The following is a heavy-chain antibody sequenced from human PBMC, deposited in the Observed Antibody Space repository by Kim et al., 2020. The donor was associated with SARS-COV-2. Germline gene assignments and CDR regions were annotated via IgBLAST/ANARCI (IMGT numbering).Heavy chain of an antibody. D-gene: IGHD2-2*01. CDR2: INEDGSEK. CDR3: ARELVGGNAEYFQN. J-gene: IGHJ1*01. Sequence: GGSLRLSCAASGFTFSNYWMSWVRQAPGKGLEWVANINEDGSEKYYVDSVKGRFTISRDYAKNSLYLQMNSLRAEDTAVYYCARELVGGNAEYFQNWGQGALVTVSS. V-gene: IGHV3-7*03. CDR1: GFTFSNYW.